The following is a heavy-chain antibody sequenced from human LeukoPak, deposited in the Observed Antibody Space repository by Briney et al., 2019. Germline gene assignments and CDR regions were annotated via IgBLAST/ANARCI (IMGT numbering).Heavy chain of an antibody. D-gene: IGHD3-10*01. V-gene: IGHV4-59*08. CDR2: IYYSGST. Sequence: SETLSLTCTASGGSISSYYWSWIRQPPGKGLEWIGYIYYSGSTNYNPSLKSRVTISVDTSKNQFSLKLSSVTAADTAVYYCASYGSGSYYGFDYWGQGTLVTVSS. J-gene: IGHJ4*02. CDR3: ASYGSGSYYGFDY. CDR1: GGSISSYY.